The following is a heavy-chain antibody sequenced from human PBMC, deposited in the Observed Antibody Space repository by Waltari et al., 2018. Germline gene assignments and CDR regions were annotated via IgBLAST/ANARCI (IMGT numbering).Heavy chain of an antibody. Sequence: QVQLQESGPGLVQPSETLSLTCPLSGASVSNYYWSLIPHPPGKGLEWIGYSYYSGSTNYNPSLKSRVTISLDTSKNQFSLKLTSATATDTAVYYCARGRGGGGSSNNWFDPWGLGTLVTVSS. CDR1: GASVSNYY. D-gene: IGHD2-15*01. CDR3: ARGRGGGGSSNNWFDP. V-gene: IGHV4-59*02. CDR2: SYYSGST. J-gene: IGHJ5*02.